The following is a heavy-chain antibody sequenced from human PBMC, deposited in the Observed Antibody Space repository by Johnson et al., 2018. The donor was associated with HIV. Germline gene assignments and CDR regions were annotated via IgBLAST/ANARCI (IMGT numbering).Heavy chain of an antibody. CDR2: INWNGGSI. Sequence: EVQLVESGGGVVRPGGSLRLSCAASGFTFDDYGMSWVRQAPGKGLEWVSGINWNGGSIGYADSVKGRFTISRDNANNSLFLQMNSLRAEDTAFYYCARDQEGYYDSVFDMLGQGTLVTVSS. CDR1: GFTFDDYG. V-gene: IGHV3-20*04. D-gene: IGHD1-26*01. CDR3: ARDQEGYYDSVFDM. J-gene: IGHJ3*02.